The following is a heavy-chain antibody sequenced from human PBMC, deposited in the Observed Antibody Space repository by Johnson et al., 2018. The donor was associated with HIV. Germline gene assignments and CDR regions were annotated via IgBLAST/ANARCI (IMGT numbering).Heavy chain of an antibody. CDR3: ARRDAALVTAAFDI. J-gene: IGHJ3*02. CDR1: QFTLSSYW. D-gene: IGHD5-18*01. V-gene: IGHV3-74*02. CDR2: ISWDGGST. Sequence: VQLVESGGGLVQPGGSPRLSCAASQFTLSSYWMHWVRQAPGKGLVWVSLISWDGGSTYYADSVKGRFTMSRDNSKNTLYLQINSLRAEDTAVYYCARRDAALVTAAFDIWGQGTMVTVSS.